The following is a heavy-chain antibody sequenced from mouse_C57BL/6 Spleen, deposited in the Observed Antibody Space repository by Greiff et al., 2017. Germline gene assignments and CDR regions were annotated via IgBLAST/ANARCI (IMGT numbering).Heavy chain of an antibody. CDR1: GYTFTSYW. CDR2: IDPSDSYT. Sequence: QVQLQQPGAELVMPGASVKLSCKASGYTFTSYWMHWVKQRPGQGLEWIGEIDPSDSYTNYNQKFKGKSTLTVYKSSSTAYMQLSSLTSEDSAVYYCARGYYGYFDVWGTGTTVTVSS. V-gene: IGHV1-69*01. J-gene: IGHJ1*03. CDR3: ARGYYGYFDV. D-gene: IGHD2-2*01.